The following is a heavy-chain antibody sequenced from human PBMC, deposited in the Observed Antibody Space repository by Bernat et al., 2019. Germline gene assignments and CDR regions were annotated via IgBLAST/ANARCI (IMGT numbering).Heavy chain of an antibody. CDR2: INGDGSST. CDR3: TKGGLRTLDF. Sequence: EVQLVESGGGLVQPGGSLRLSCAASGFSFSNYWMHWVRQAPGKGLAWVSHINGDGSSTRYGDSVKGRFTISRDNAKNTLYLQMNSLRAEDTAVYYCTKGGLRTLDFWGQGTLVTVSS. V-gene: IGHV3-74*01. D-gene: IGHD5-12*01. J-gene: IGHJ4*02. CDR1: GFSFSNYW.